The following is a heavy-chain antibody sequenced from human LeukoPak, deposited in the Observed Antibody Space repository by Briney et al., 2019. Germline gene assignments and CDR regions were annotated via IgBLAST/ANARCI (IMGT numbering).Heavy chain of an antibody. Sequence: GGSLRLSCAASGFTFKLYWVHWVRQAPGKGPVWVSRINDDGSSTSYADSVKGRFTISRDDAKNTLYLQMNSLRAEDTAVYYCAKDQDFWSGYPKVPFDYWGQGTLVTVSS. J-gene: IGHJ4*02. V-gene: IGHV3-74*01. CDR3: AKDQDFWSGYPKVPFDY. D-gene: IGHD3-3*01. CDR1: GFTFKLYW. CDR2: INDDGSST.